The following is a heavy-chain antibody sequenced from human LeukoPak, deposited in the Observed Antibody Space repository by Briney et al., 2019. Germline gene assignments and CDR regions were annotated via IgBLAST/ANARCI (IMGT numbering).Heavy chain of an antibody. CDR3: ARDHYSGSVDY. V-gene: IGHV3-7*01. J-gene: IGHJ4*02. Sequence: RGSLRLSCAASGFTLSSYWMSSVRQAPGKGLGWVANIKQDGSEKYYVDSVKGRFTISRDNAKNSLCLQMNSLRAEDTAVYYCARDHYSGSVDYWGQGTLVTVSS. CDR1: GFTLSSYW. D-gene: IGHD5-12*01. CDR2: IKQDGSEK.